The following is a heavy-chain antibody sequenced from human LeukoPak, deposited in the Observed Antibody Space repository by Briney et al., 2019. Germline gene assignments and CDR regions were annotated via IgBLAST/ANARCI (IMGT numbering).Heavy chain of an antibody. CDR3: ARGWNGGSLNWFDP. J-gene: IGHJ5*02. CDR2: INPNRSGT. CDR1: GYTFTAFY. D-gene: IGHD1-26*01. V-gene: IGHV1-2*02. Sequence: ASVKVSCKASGYTFTAFYVHWVRQAPGQGLEWMGWINPNRSGTNYAQKFQGRVTMASDTSISTAYMELSSLRSDDTAVYYCARGWNGGSLNWFDPWGQGTLVTVSS.